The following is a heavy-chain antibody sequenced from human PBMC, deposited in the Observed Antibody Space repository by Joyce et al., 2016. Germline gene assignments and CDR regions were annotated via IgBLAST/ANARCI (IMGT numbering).Heavy chain of an antibody. CDR1: RFAFSSYA. J-gene: IGHJ4*02. Sequence: EVQLLESGGGLVQPGGSLRLSCAASRFAFSSYAMSWVRQGPGKGREWVSTIRSSGGSTYYADSVKGRFTISRDNSENTLYLQMNSLRAGDTAVYYCAKDQDYGDYSVDYWGQGTLVTVSS. CDR2: IRSSGGST. V-gene: IGHV3-23*01. D-gene: IGHD4-17*01. CDR3: AKDQDYGDYSVDY.